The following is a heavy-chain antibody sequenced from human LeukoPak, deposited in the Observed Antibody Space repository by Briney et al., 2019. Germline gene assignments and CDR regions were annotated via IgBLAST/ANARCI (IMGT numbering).Heavy chain of an antibody. J-gene: IGHJ4*02. Sequence: SETLSLTCTVSGGSISGYYWSWIRQPPGQGLEWIGYIYYSGSTNYNPSLKSRVIISRDTSKNQFSLKLSSVTAAETAVYYCARVCCSGGNIDFWGQGTLVSVSS. CDR1: GGSISGYY. CDR3: ARVCCSGGNIDF. D-gene: IGHD2-15*01. CDR2: IYYSGST. V-gene: IGHV4-59*12.